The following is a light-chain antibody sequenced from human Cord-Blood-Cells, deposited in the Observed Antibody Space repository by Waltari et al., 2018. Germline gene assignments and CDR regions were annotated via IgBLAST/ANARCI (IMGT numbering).Light chain of an antibody. V-gene: IGLV2-8*01. CDR2: EVS. Sequence: QSALTQPPSASGSPGQSSTFPCTGTSSDVGGYNFFSWYQQHPGKAPKLMIYEVSKRPSGVPDRFSGSKSGNTASLTVSGLQAEDEADYYCSSYAGSNNFVVFGGGTKLTVL. CDR3: SSYAGSNNFVV. J-gene: IGLJ2*01. CDR1: SSDVGGYNF.